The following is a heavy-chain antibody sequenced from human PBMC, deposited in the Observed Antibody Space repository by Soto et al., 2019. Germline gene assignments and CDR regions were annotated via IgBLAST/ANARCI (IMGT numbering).Heavy chain of an antibody. CDR2: INAYSGNT. CDR3: AKDQGYGWFDP. J-gene: IGHJ5*02. V-gene: IGHV1-18*01. Sequence: ASVKVSCKASGYTFISYGITWVRRAPGQGLEWMGWINAYSGNTNSAQKLQGRVTMTTDTSTSTAYMELRSLRAEDTAVYYCAKDQGYGWFDPWGQGTLVTVSS. CDR1: GYTFISYG. D-gene: IGHD5-18*01.